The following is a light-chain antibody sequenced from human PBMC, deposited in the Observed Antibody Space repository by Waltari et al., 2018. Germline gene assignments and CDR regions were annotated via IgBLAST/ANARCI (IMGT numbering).Light chain of an antibody. V-gene: IGLV2-14*03. J-gene: IGLJ2*01. CDR2: DVG. Sequence: QSALTQPASVSGSPGQSIPISCTGISRDVGGYNYVSWYQQHPGKAPKVMIYDVGYRPSGVSSRFSGSKSGNTASLTISGLQAEDEADYYCTSYASSSTLVFGGGTKLTVL. CDR3: TSYASSSTLV. CDR1: SRDVGGYNY.